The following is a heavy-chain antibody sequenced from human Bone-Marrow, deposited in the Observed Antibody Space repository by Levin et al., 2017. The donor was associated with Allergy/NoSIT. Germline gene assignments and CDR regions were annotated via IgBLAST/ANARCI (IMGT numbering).Heavy chain of an antibody. J-gene: IGHJ5*02. CDR2: IKQDGSEK. Sequence: GESLKISCAASGFTFSSYWMSWVRQAPGKGLEWVANIKQDGSEKYYVDSVKGRFTISRDNAKNSLYLQMNSLRAEDTAVYYCAREGRYCSGGSCYSAPNWFDPWGQGTLVTVSS. CDR1: GFTFSSYW. D-gene: IGHD2-15*01. CDR3: AREGRYCSGGSCYSAPNWFDP. V-gene: IGHV3-7*03.